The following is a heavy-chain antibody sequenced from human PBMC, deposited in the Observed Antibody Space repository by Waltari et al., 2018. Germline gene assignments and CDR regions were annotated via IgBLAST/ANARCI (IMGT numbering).Heavy chain of an antibody. CDR2: IYSAVTT. J-gene: IGHJ4*02. CDR3: ARGNTASLDY. CDR1: GFTVTNYY. V-gene: IGHV3-53*01. Sequence: HLVESGGGLIQPGGSLRLSCAASGFTVTNYYMSWVRQAPGRGLECVSVIYSAVTTYYADSVKGRFTISRDTVRNTLYLQMDNLRPDDTAVYYCARGNTASLDYWGQGTLVTVSS. D-gene: IGHD2-21*02.